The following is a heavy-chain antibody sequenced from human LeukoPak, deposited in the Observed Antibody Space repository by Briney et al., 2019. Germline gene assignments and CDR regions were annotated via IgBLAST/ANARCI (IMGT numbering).Heavy chain of an antibody. Sequence: PGGSLRLSCAASGFTFSSYAMSWVRQAPGKGLEWVSSISSSSSYIYYADSVKGRFTISRDNAKNSLYLQMNSLRAEDTAVYYCARDSLWSGYYSWGQGTLVTVSS. CDR2: ISSSSSYI. V-gene: IGHV3-21*01. CDR3: ARDSLWSGYYS. D-gene: IGHD3-3*01. CDR1: GFTFSSYA. J-gene: IGHJ5*02.